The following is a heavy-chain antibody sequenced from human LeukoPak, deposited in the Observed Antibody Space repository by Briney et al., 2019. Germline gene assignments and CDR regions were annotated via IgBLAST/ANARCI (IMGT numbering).Heavy chain of an antibody. V-gene: IGHV3-23*01. CDR2: ITGSGGNT. J-gene: IGHJ4*02. CDR3: AKRAEKACDY. Sequence: PGGSLRLSCAASGFSFSSYGMSWVRQGPGKGLEWVSTITGSGGNTDYADSVKGRFTISRDNSKNTLYLQMHSLRAEDTAVYYCAKRAEKACDYWGQGTLVTVSS. CDR1: GFSFSSYG.